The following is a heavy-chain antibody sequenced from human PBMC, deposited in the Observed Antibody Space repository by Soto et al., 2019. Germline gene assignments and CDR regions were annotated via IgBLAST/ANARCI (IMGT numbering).Heavy chain of an antibody. D-gene: IGHD4-17*01. CDR1: GFTFSSYG. V-gene: IGHV3-30*18. Sequence: QVQLVESGGGVVQPGRSLRLSCAASGFTFSSYGMHWVRQAPGKGLEWVAVISYDGSNKYYADSVKGRFTISRDNSKNTLYLQMNSLRAEDTAVYYCAKVGDYGDYLGEYYYYGMDVWGQGTTVTVSS. J-gene: IGHJ6*02. CDR2: ISYDGSNK. CDR3: AKVGDYGDYLGEYYYYGMDV.